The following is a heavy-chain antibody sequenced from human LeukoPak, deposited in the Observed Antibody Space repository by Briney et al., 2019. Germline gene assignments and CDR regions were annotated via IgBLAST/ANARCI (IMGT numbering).Heavy chain of an antibody. CDR3: AKDLSMVATRYYFDY. V-gene: IGHV3-30*18. CDR1: GFTFSSYG. CDR2: ISYNGSKK. D-gene: IGHD5-12*01. J-gene: IGHJ4*02. Sequence: GGSLRLSCAASGFTFSSYGMHWVRQAPGKGLEWVAVISYNGSKKYYADSVKGRFTISRDNSKNTLYLQMNSLRAEDTAVYYCAKDLSMVATRYYFDYWGQGTLVTVSS.